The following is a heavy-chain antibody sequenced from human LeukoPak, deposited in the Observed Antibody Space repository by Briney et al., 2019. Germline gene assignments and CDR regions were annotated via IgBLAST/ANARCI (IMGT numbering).Heavy chain of an antibody. Sequence: SETLSLTCTVSGGSISSSSYYWGWIRQPPGKGLEWIGSIYYSGSTYYNPSLKSRVTISVDTSKNQFSLKLSSVTAADTAVYYCARGSGYSSSWYNYWGQGTLVTVSS. V-gene: IGHV4-39*01. CDR2: IYYSGST. CDR3: ARGSGYSSSWYNY. CDR1: GGSISSSSYY. D-gene: IGHD6-13*01. J-gene: IGHJ4*02.